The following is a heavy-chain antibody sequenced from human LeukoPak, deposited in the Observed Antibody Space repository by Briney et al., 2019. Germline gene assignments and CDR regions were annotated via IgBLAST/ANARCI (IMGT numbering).Heavy chain of an antibody. CDR2: ISGSGGST. Sequence: GGSLRLSCAASGFTFSSYAMSWVRQAPGKGLEWVSAISGSGGSTYYADSVKGRFTISRDNSKNTLYLQMNSLRAEDTAVYYCAKDRDYDILTGYTPHFDYWGQGTLVTVSS. CDR3: AKDRDYDILTGYTPHFDY. D-gene: IGHD3-9*01. CDR1: GFTFSSYA. V-gene: IGHV3-23*01. J-gene: IGHJ4*02.